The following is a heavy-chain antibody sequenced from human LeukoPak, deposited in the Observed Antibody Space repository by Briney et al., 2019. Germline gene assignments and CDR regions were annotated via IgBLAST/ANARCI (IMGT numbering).Heavy chain of an antibody. V-gene: IGHV3-21*01. CDR1: GFTFSSYS. CDR2: ISSSSSYI. Sequence: PGGSLRLSCAASGFTFSSYSMNWVRQAPGKGLEWVSSISSSSSYIYYADSVKGRFTISRDNAKNSLYLQMNSLRAEDTAVYYCAREGGHIVDPSVNAFDIWGQGTMVTVSS. J-gene: IGHJ3*02. D-gene: IGHD5-12*01. CDR3: AREGGHIVDPSVNAFDI.